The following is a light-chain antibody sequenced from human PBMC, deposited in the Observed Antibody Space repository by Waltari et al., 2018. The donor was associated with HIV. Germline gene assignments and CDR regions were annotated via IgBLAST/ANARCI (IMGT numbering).Light chain of an antibody. CDR1: VLAKQY. J-gene: IGLJ2*01. V-gene: IGLV3-25*03. CDR2: KDT. Sequence: YELTQAPSMSVSPGQTAKITCSGDVLAKQYAYWYQQKPGQAPALVMSKDTERPSEIPVRFSGSSSGTTVTLTISGVQAEDEADYHCLSSDDSRPWIFGGGTKMTVL. CDR3: LSSDDSRPWI.